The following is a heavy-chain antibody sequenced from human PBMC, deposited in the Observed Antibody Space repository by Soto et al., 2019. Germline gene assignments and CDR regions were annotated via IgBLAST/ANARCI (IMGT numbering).Heavy chain of an antibody. CDR2: ISAYNGNT. D-gene: IGHD3-9*01. V-gene: IGHV1-18*01. CDR1: GYTFTSYG. CDR3: ARANVLRYFDWLSGAFDI. Sequence: GASVKVSCKASGYTFTSYGISWVRQAPGQGLEWMGWISAYNGNTNYAQKLQGRVTMTTDTSTSTAYMELRSLRSDDTAVYYCARANVLRYFDWLSGAFDIWGQGIMVTVSS. J-gene: IGHJ3*02.